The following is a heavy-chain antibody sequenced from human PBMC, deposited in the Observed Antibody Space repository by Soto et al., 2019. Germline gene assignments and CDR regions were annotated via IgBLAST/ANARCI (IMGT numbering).Heavy chain of an antibody. CDR3: ARGLTVASYFDY. D-gene: IGHD4-17*01. Sequence: RGSLRLCCVASGFTFSDYYMSWIRQAPGEGLGWVSYISSSSSYTNYTDSVKGRFTISXXXXXXSXCXQXXSLRAEDTAVYYCARGLTVASYFDYLGQGT. J-gene: IGHJ4*02. CDR2: ISSSSSYT. V-gene: IGHV3-11*06. CDR1: GFTFSDYY.